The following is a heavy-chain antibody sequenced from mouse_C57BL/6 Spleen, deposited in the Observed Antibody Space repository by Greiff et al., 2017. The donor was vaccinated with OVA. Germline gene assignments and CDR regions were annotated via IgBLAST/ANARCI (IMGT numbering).Heavy chain of an antibody. D-gene: IGHD6-2*01. J-gene: IGHJ2*01. CDR2: IRNKANGYTT. CDR3: ARISYYFDY. Sequence: VMLVESGGGLVQPGGSLSLSCAASGFTFTDYYMSWVRQPPGKALEWLGFIRNKANGYTTEYSASVKGRFTISRDNSQSILYLQMNALRAEDSATYYCARISYYFDYWGQGTTLTVSS. V-gene: IGHV7-3*01. CDR1: GFTFTDYY.